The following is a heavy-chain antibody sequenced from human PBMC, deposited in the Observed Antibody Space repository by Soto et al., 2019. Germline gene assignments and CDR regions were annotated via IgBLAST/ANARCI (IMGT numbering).Heavy chain of an antibody. V-gene: IGHV5-51*01. Sequence: PGESLKISCKGSGYSFTSYWIGWVRQMPGKGLEWMGIIYPGDSDTRYSPSFQGQVTISADKSISTAYLQWSSLKASDTAMYYCARLGAMTTVRRYYYYMDVWGKGTTVTVSS. CDR2: IYPGDSDT. D-gene: IGHD4-4*01. J-gene: IGHJ6*03. CDR1: GYSFTSYW. CDR3: ARLGAMTTVRRYYYYMDV.